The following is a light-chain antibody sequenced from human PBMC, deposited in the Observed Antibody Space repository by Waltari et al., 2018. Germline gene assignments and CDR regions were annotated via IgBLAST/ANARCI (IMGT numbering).Light chain of an antibody. Sequence: QSALTQPASVSGSPGQSITISCTGIGSAIDDSDFVSWYQHQPGKAPQVIIYDVTNRPSGISHRFSASKSANTASLTISGLQPEDEGDYYCTSQARDGGVLFGGGTQVTV. CDR3: TSQARDGGVL. J-gene: IGLJ3*02. CDR1: GSAIDDSDF. V-gene: IGLV2-14*03. CDR2: DVT.